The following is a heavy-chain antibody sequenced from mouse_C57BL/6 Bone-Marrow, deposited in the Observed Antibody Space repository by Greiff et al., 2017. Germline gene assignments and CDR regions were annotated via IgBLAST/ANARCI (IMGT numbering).Heavy chain of an antibody. CDR2: ISSGSSTI. D-gene: IGHD2-4*01. CDR3: ARPMITRDVYYFDY. CDR1: GFTFSDYG. J-gene: IGHJ2*01. Sequence: EVKLVESGGGLVKPGGSLKLSCAASGFTFSDYGMHWVRQAPEKGLEWVAYISSGSSTIYYADKVKGRFTISRDNAKNTLFLQMSSLRSEETAMYYWARPMITRDVYYFDYWGQGTTLTVSS. V-gene: IGHV5-17*01.